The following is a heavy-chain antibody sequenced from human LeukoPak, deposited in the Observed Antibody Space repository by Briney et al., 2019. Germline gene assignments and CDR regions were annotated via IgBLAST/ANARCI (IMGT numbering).Heavy chain of an antibody. CDR1: GYTFTSYA. Sequence: GASVKVSCKASGYTFTSYATHWVRQAPGQRLEWMGWINAGNGDTKYSQKFQDRVTITSDTSASTAYMELSSLRSEDTAVYYCARGSSSWPYYFDYWGQGTLVTVSS. D-gene: IGHD6-13*01. V-gene: IGHV1-3*01. J-gene: IGHJ4*02. CDR2: INAGNGDT. CDR3: ARGSSSWPYYFDY.